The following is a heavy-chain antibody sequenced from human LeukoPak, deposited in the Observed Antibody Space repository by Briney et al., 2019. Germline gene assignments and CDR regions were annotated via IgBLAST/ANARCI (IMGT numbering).Heavy chain of an antibody. Sequence: GGSLRLSCAASGFTFSSYAMHWVRQAPGKGLEWVAVISSDGSNKYYADSVNGRFTISRDNSKNTLYLQMNSLRAEDTAVYYCASDPYGDYYFAYWGQGTLVTVSS. D-gene: IGHD4-17*01. CDR1: GFTFSSYA. V-gene: IGHV3-30-3*01. CDR3: ASDPYGDYYFAY. J-gene: IGHJ4*02. CDR2: ISSDGSNK.